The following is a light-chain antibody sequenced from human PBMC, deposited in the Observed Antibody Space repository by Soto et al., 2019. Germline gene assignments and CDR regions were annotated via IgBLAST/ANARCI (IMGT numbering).Light chain of an antibody. CDR2: DAS. CDR1: QTVTKY. J-gene: IGKJ4*01. V-gene: IGKV3-11*01. Sequence: EILLTQSPDTLSLSPGERVTLSCGASQTVTKYLAWYQQKPGQAPRLLIYDASNRATGVPARFIGSGSGTNFTLTISRLEPEDFAVYYCQQRSNWVTFGGGTKVEIK. CDR3: QQRSNWVT.